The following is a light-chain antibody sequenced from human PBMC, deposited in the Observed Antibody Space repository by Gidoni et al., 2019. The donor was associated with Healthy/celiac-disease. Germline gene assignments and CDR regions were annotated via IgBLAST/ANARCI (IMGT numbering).Light chain of an antibody. J-gene: IGKJ1*01. V-gene: IGKV4-1*01. CDR2: WAS. CDR1: QSVLYSSNNKNY. Sequence: DIVMSQTLDSLSVSLGERATIKRKSSQSVLYSSNNKNYLPWYQQKPGQPPKLLIYWASTRESGVPDRFSGSGSGTDFTLTISSLQAEDVAVYYCQQYYSTPTWTFGQGTKVEIK. CDR3: QQYYSTPTWT.